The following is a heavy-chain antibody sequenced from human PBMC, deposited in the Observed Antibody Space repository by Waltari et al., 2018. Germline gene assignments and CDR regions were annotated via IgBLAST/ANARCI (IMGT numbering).Heavy chain of an antibody. Sequence: QVQLQESGPGLVKPSETLSLTCPVSGGSISSHYWSWIRQPPGKGLEWIGYIYYSGSTNYNPSLKSRVTISVDTSKNQFSLKLSSVTAADTAVYYCARLYYDFWSGYYRLDYWGQGTLVTVSS. CDR3: ARLYYDFWSGYYRLDY. D-gene: IGHD3-3*01. CDR1: GGSISSHY. J-gene: IGHJ4*02. V-gene: IGHV4-59*11. CDR2: IYYSGST.